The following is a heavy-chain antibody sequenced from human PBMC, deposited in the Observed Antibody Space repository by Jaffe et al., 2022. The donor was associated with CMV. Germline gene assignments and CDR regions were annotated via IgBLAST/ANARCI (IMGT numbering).Heavy chain of an antibody. CDR2: IYYRGSA. J-gene: IGHJ4*02. CDR1: GGSISTSY. Sequence: QVQLQESGPGLVKPSETLSLTCTFSGGSISTSYWSWIRQPPGKGLEWVGYIYYRGSANYNPSLKSRVTISIDTSKNQFFLKLTSVTAADTAVFYCASVTSNYFQYWGQGMLVTVSS. V-gene: IGHV4-59*12. CDR3: ASVTSNYFQY.